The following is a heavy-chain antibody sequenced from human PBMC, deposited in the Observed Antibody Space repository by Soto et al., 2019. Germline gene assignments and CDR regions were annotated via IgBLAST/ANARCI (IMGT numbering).Heavy chain of an antibody. D-gene: IGHD3-3*01. CDR2: IFPGDSDT. J-gene: IGHJ6*02. V-gene: IGHV5-51*01. Sequence: PGESLKISCEASGFSLNTYWIAWVRQMPGKGLEWMGAIFPGDSDTRYSPSFQGQVNISADRSISIAYLQWDILKVSDTGIDYCARQGFPYRSSGYYDEMDVWGRGTTVTVSS. CDR1: GFSLNTYW. CDR3: ARQGFPYRSSGYYDEMDV.